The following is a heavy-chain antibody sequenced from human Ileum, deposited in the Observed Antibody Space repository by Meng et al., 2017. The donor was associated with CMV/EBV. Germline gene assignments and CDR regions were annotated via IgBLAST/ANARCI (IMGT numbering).Heavy chain of an antibody. D-gene: IGHD2-2*01. Sequence: FTSYDINLVRQATGQGLSWLGWMNPNTGNTGYAQKYEGRVTMTRNTSITTAYMELSSLKSEDTAVYYCARLTTRYCSSTSCFWFDPWGQGTLVTVSS. CDR2: MNPNTGNT. V-gene: IGHV1-8*01. CDR3: ARLTTRYCSSTSCFWFDP. CDR1: FTSYD. J-gene: IGHJ5*02.